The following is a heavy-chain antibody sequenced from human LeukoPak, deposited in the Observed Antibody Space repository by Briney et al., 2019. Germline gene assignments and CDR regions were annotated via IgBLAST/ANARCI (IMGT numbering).Heavy chain of an antibody. D-gene: IGHD6-13*01. J-gene: IGHJ4*02. CDR3: ARRGTSSSWAHFDY. V-gene: IGHV3-7*05. CDR2: INQDGSGK. CDR1: EFTFSSYW. Sequence: PGGSLRLSCAASEFTFSSYWMSRVRQAPGKGLEWVATINQDGSGKYYVDSVKGRFTISRDNAKNSLYLQMNSLGAEDTAVYYCARRGTSSSWAHFDYWGQGTLVTVSS.